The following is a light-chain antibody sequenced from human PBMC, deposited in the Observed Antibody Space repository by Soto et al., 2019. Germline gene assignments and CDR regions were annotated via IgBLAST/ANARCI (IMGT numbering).Light chain of an antibody. V-gene: IGLV2-14*01. CDR1: SSDVGGYNY. CDR2: DVS. CDR3: SSYTSSSTLSV. Sequence: QSVLTQPASVSGSPGQSITISCTGTSSDVGGYNYVSWYQQHPGKAPKLMIYDVSNRPSGVPNRFSGSKSGNTASLTISGLQAEDEADYYCSSYTSSSTLSVFGTGTKVTGL. J-gene: IGLJ1*01.